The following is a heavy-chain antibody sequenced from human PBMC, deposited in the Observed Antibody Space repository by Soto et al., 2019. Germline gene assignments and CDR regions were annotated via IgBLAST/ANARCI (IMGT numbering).Heavy chain of an antibody. CDR3: ARDRMVTHWFDP. D-gene: IGHD4-4*01. J-gene: IGHJ5*02. V-gene: IGHV1-69*08. Sequence: QVQLVQSGAAVKKPGSSVKVSCKASGGTFSSYTISWVRQAPGQGLEWMGRIIPILGIANYAQKFQGRVTITADKSTSTAYMELSSLRSEDTAVYYCARDRMVTHWFDPWGQGTLVTVSS. CDR1: GGTFSSYT. CDR2: IIPILGIA.